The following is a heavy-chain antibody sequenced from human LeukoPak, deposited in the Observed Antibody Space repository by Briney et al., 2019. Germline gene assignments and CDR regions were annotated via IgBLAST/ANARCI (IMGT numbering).Heavy chain of an antibody. V-gene: IGHV4-59*08. CDR2: IYYSGST. J-gene: IGHJ4*02. D-gene: IGHD4-17*01. Sequence: SETLSLTYTVSGGPISSYYWSWIRQPPGKGLEWIGYIYYSGSTNYNPSLKSRVTISVDTSKNQFSLKLSSVTAADTAVYYCARGNYGDYVPGWVYCGQGALVTVSS. CDR3: ARGNYGDYVPGWVY. CDR1: GGPISSYY.